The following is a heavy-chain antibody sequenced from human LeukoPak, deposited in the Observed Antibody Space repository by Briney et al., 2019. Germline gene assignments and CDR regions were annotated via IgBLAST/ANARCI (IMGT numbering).Heavy chain of an antibody. V-gene: IGHV3-74*03. J-gene: IGHJ3*02. CDR1: GFTFSSYW. CDR3: AKDLDAFDI. CDR2: INSDGSHT. Sequence: GGSLRLSCAGSGFTFSSYWMHWVRQGPGKGLVWVARINSDGSHTTYADSVKGRFTISRDNARDTLYLQMNSLRAEDTALYYCAKDLDAFDIWGQGTMVTVSS.